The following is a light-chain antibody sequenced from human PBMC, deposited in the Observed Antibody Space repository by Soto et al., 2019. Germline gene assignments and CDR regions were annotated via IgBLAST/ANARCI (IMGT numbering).Light chain of an antibody. CDR1: SSDVGAYNF. CDR2: DVN. Sequence: QSVLTQPRSVSGSPGQSVTISCTGTSSDVGAYNFASWYQQRPGTAPKLLISDVNKRPSGVPDRFSGSKSGNTASLTISGLQAEDEADYYCCSYAGNYKYVFGSGTKVTVL. J-gene: IGLJ1*01. CDR3: CSYAGNYKYV. V-gene: IGLV2-11*01.